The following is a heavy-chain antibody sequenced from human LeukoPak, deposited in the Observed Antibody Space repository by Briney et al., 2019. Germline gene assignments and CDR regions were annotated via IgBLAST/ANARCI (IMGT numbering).Heavy chain of an antibody. CDR2: ISGSGGST. D-gene: IGHD5-12*01. Sequence: GGSLRLSCAASGFTFSGYAMGWFRQAPGKGLKWVSAISGSGGSTYYADSVKGRFTISRDNSKNTLYLQMNSLRAEDTAVYYCAKVGLSGYDVPYYFDYWGQGTLVTVSS. CDR3: AKVGLSGYDVPYYFDY. J-gene: IGHJ4*02. V-gene: IGHV3-23*01. CDR1: GFTFSGYA.